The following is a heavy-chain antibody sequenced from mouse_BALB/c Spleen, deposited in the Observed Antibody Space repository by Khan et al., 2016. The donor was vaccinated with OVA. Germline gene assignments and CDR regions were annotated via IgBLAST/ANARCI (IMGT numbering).Heavy chain of an antibody. Sequence: QIQLVQSGPEVVRPGVSVKISCKGSGYTFTDYAVHWVKQSHAKSLEWIGVINPYNGYANYNQKFKGKATMTVDKSSSTAYMELARLTSEDSAIYCCERLTPYWGQGTLVTVSA. CDR1: GYTFTDYA. V-gene: IGHV1S137*01. CDR2: INPYNGYA. CDR3: ERLTPY. D-gene: IGHD4-1*01. J-gene: IGHJ3*01.